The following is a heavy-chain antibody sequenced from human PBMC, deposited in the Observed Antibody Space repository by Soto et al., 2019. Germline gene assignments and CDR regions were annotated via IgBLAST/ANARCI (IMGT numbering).Heavy chain of an antibody. Sequence: SVKVFCKASGAIFSTYTITWMRRAPGQGLEWMGGIIPRSATSKYAQKLQGRVTITADESTSTVKMELSTMRPDHTAVYYCALEGLVLVPTTVNSDYIYSAIDLWGQATTVTVSS. D-gene: IGHD4-17*01. V-gene: IGHV1-69*13. CDR2: IIPRSATS. CDR1: GAIFSTYT. CDR3: ALEGLVLVPTTVNSDYIYSAIDL. J-gene: IGHJ6*02.